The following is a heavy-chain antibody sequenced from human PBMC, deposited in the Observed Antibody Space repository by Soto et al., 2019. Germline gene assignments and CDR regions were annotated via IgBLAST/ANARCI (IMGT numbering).Heavy chain of an antibody. V-gene: IGHV1-18*01. CDR2: ISAYNGNT. Sequence: ASVKVSCKGSGYPFSSYGISWLRQAPGQGLEWMGWISAYNGNTNYAQKLQGRVTMTTDTSTSTAYMELRSLRSDDTAVYYCARVVSTIFGVVIIQGAFDIWGQGTMVTVSS. CDR1: GYPFSSYG. J-gene: IGHJ3*02. CDR3: ARVVSTIFGVVIIQGAFDI. D-gene: IGHD3-3*01.